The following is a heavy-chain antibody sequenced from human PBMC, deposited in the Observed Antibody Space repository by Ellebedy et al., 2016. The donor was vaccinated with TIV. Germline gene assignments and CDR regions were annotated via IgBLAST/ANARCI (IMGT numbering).Heavy chain of an antibody. Sequence: AASVKVSCKASGYTFTEYYIHWVRQAPGQGLESMGWINPNTGSTSYVQKFQDRVTMTRDTSITTVYMELNSLRFDDTAVYYCARGQNSTRDRNGLGHWGQGTLVIVSS. CDR3: ARGQNSTRDRNGLGH. CDR2: INPNTGST. CDR1: GYTFTEYY. V-gene: IGHV1-2*02. J-gene: IGHJ5*02. D-gene: IGHD6-13*01.